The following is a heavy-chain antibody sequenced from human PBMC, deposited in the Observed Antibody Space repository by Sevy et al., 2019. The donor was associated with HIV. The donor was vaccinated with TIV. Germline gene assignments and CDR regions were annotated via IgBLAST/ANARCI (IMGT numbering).Heavy chain of an antibody. CDR1: GYTLTKLS. CDR2: FDPEDGET. D-gene: IGHD3-22*01. CDR3: ATTKDYYESSGSPFDY. J-gene: IGHJ4*02. V-gene: IGHV1-24*01. Sequence: GASVKVSCKVSGYTLTKLSMHWVRQGPGKGLEWMGSFDPEDGETIYAQKFQGRVTMTEDTSTDTAHMELRSLKSEDTAVYYCATTKDYYESSGSPFDYWGQGTLVTVSS.